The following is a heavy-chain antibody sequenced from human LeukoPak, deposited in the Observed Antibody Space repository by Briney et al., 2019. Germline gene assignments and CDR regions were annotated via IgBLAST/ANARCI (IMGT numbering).Heavy chain of an antibody. J-gene: IGHJ4*02. V-gene: IGHV3-30*18. CDR2: ISYDGSNK. CDR3: AKDRGGYYFDY. Sequence: GGSLRLSCAASGFTFSSYGMHWVRQAPGKGLEWVAVISYDGSNKYYADSVKGRFTISRDNSKNTLYLQMNSLRAEDTAVYYCAKDRGGYYFDYWGQGTLVTVSS. CDR1: GFTFSSYG.